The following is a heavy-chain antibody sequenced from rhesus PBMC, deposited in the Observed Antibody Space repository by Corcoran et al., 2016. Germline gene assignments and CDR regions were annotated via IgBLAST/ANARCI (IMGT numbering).Heavy chain of an antibody. J-gene: IGHJ4*01. V-gene: IGHV4S11*01. CDR3: AGDSWNDAPDY. CDR2: IYGMGRIP. CDR1: GGSISSNY. D-gene: IGHD1-14*01. Sequence: QVQLQESGPGLVKPLETLSLTCAVSGGSISSNYWSWLRQPPGKGLEWIGYIYGMGRIPNDNPSLQSRVTLSVDTSKNQFSLRLSSVTAADTAGYYCAGDSWNDAPDYWGQGVLVTVSS.